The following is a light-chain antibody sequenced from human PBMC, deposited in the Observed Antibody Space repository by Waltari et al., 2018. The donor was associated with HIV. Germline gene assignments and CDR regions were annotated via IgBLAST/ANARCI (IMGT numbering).Light chain of an antibody. J-gene: IGKJ2*01. CDR2: GAP. V-gene: IGKV3-15*01. Sequence: EIVMTQSPATLSGSPGERGTLSCRASQSVSTNLGWYQQKPGQAPRLLIYGAPTRATGSPARFSGSGSGTEFTLTISSLQSEDSAIYYCQQYNNWPNTFGQGTKLEIK. CDR3: QQYNNWPNT. CDR1: QSVSTN.